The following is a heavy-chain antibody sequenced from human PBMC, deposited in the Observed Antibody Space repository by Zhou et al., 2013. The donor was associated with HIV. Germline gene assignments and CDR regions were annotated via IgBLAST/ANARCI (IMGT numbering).Heavy chain of an antibody. CDR2: INPNSGGT. CDR3: ARDLTWYCSGGRCYPKNYNPIGY. Sequence: QVQLIQSGTEVKKPGASVKVSCKTSGYTFTGYYMHWVRQAPGQGLEWMGWINPNSGGTNYAQKFQGRVTMTRDTSISTAYMELSRLRSDDTAVYYCARDLTWYCSGGRCYPKNYNPIGYWGQGTLVTVSS. V-gene: IGHV1-2*02. D-gene: IGHD2-15*01. J-gene: IGHJ4*02. CDR1: GYTFTGYY.